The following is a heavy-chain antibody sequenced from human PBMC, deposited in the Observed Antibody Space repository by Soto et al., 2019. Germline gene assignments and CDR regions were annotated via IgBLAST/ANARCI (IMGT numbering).Heavy chain of an antibody. V-gene: IGHV1-46*01. CDR1: GYTFTSYY. D-gene: IGHD3-16*01. Sequence: ASVHVSCKASGYTFTSYYMHWVRQAPGQGLEWMGIINPSGGSTSYAQKFQGRVTMTRDTSTSTVYMELSSLRSEDTAVYYCARAEGGSPYCDYVWGTNYYYYGMDVWGQGTTVTVSS. CDR3: ARAEGGSPYCDYVWGTNYYYYGMDV. CDR2: INPSGGST. J-gene: IGHJ6*02.